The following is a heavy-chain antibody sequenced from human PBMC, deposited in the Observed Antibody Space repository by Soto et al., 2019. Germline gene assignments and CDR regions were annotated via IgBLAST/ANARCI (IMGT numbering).Heavy chain of an antibody. J-gene: IGHJ6*02. CDR3: AREQWLVSFYYYYRMDV. Sequence: PGGSLRLSCAASGFTFSSYGMHWVRQAPGKGLEWVAVIWYDGSNKYYADSVKGRFTISRDNSKNTLYLQMNSLRAEDTAVYYCAREQWLVSFYYYYRMDVWGQGTTVTVSS. D-gene: IGHD6-19*01. CDR1: GFTFSSYG. V-gene: IGHV3-33*01. CDR2: IWYDGSNK.